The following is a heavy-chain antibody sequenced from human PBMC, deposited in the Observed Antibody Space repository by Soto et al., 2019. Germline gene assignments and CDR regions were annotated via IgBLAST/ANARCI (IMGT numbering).Heavy chain of an antibody. V-gene: IGHV1-69*06. CDR2: IIPIFGGA. Sequence: QVQLVQSGAVVKKPGSSVTVSCKASGGMFSDYTISWVRQAPGQGLEWMGGIIPIFGGAHYVQTFQGRVTITGDKPTSAVYLEVRALTSEDPAVYSCAKKGGGASIDFWRANWFDPWGQGTLVTVSS. J-gene: IGHJ5*02. CDR3: AKKGGGASIDFWRANWFDP. CDR1: GGMFSDYT. D-gene: IGHD3-3*01.